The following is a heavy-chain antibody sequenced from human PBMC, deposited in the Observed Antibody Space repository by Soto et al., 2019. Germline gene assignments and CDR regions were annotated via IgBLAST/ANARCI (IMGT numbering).Heavy chain of an antibody. V-gene: IGHV3-7*05. J-gene: IGHJ4*02. CDR2: INPDVSHK. Sequence: EVQLVESGGALVQPGGSLRLSCAASGFTFSTSWIAWFRQAPGKGLEWVANINPDVSHKHYVDSVKGRFTISRDTAKNAVYLQMNSLRVEDAAVYYWSLKSDWGQVTLVTVTS. CDR3: SLKSD. CDR1: GFTFSTSW.